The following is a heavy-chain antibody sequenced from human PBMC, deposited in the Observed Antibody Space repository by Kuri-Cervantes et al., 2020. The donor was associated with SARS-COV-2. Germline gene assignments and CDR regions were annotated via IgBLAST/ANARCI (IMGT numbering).Heavy chain of an antibody. V-gene: IGHV5-51*01. Sequence: KVSCKGSGYSFTSYWIGWVRQMPGKGLEWMGIIYPGDSDTRYSPSFQGQVTISADKSIGTAYLQWSSLKASDTAMYYCARAFVVVPAASQGAFDVWGQGTMVTVSS. CDR1: GYSFTSYW. CDR3: ARAFVVVPAASQGAFDV. CDR2: IYPGDSDT. D-gene: IGHD2-2*01. J-gene: IGHJ3*01.